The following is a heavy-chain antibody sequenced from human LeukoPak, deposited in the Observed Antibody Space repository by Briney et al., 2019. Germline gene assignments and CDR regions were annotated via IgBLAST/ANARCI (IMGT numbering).Heavy chain of an antibody. CDR1: GGSISSNNW. J-gene: IGHJ6*03. CDR3: ARAGYYDFWSGYPYSYYYYYMDV. V-gene: IGHV4-4*02. CDR2: IYHSGST. Sequence: SETLSLTCAVSGGSISSNNWWTWVRQPPGKGLQWIGEIYHSGSTNYSPSLKSRVTISVDTSKNQFSLKLSSVTAADTAVYYCARAGYYDFWSGYPYSYYYYYMDVWGKGTTVTVSS. D-gene: IGHD3-3*01.